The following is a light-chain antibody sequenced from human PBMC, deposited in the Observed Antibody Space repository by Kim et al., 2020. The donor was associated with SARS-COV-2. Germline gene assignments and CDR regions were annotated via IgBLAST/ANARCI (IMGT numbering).Light chain of an antibody. J-gene: IGKJ1*01. Sequence: EIVLTQSPATLSLSPGERATLSCRASQSVNSFLAWYQQRPGQAPRLLIYDASDRATGIPARFSGSGSGTDFTLTISSLEPEDFAVYYCQQRGTFGQGTKVDIK. CDR3: QQRGT. CDR1: QSVNSF. V-gene: IGKV3-11*01. CDR2: DAS.